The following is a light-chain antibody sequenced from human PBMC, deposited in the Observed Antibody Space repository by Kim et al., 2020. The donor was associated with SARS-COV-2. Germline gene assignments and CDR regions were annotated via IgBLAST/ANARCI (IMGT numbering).Light chain of an antibody. V-gene: IGLV1-51*01. CDR2: DND. CDR3: GTWDTSLSAGV. J-gene: IGLJ2*01. CDR1: SSNIGNNY. Sequence: QSVLTQPPSVSAAPGQKVTISCSGRSSNIGNNYVSWYQHLPGTAPKLLIYDNDRRPSGIPDRFSGSKSGTSATLGITGLQTGDEADYYCGTWDTSLSAGVFGGGTQLTVL.